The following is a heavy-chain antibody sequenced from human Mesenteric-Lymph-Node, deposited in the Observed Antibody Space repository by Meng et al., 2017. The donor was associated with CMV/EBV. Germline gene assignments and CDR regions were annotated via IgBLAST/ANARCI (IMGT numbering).Heavy chain of an antibody. D-gene: IGHD3-9*01. CDR3: AREESDHVSTGSYCFDP. CDR2: ISPSNLLT. CDR1: YAFTSYY. V-gene: IGHV1-46*01. Sequence: YAFTSYYLHWVRQAPGQGLGWIVIISPSNLLTSCAGTFESRVIVTAVTSTSPIYMELISLRSQDTAFYFCAREESDHVSTGSYCFDPWGQGTLVTVSS. J-gene: IGHJ5*02.